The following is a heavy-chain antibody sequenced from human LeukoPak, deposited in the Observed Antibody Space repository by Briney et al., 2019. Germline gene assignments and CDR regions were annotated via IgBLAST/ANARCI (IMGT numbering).Heavy chain of an antibody. CDR3: AKDHYGSGSYIDY. Sequence: GGSLRLSCAASGFTFSSYGMHWVRQAPGKGLEWVAVIWYDGSNKYYADSVKGRFTISRDNSKNTLYLQMNSLRAEDTAVYYCAKDHYGSGSYIDYWGQGTLVTVSS. CDR2: IWYDGSNK. D-gene: IGHD3-10*01. V-gene: IGHV3-33*06. J-gene: IGHJ4*02. CDR1: GFTFSSYG.